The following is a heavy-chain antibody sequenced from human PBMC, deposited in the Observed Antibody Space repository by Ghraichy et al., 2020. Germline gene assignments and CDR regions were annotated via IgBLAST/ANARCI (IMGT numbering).Heavy chain of an antibody. CDR2: VYTSGST. D-gene: IGHD7-27*01. J-gene: IGHJ4*02. CDR3: ARGGSNWEGELDY. CDR1: GDSINSYY. Sequence: SETLSLTCTVSGDSINSYYWSWIRQPAGKGLEWIGRVYTSGSTNYNPSLKSRVTMSVDTSKNQFSLKLSSVTAADTAVYYCARGGSNWEGELDYWGQGTLVTVSS. V-gene: IGHV4-4*07.